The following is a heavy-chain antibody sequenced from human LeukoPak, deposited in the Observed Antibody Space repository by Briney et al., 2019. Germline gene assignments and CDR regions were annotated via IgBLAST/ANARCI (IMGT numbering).Heavy chain of an antibody. CDR1: GGTFSSYA. CDR3: AREDYVWGSYRRPLDY. CDR2: IIPIFGTA. D-gene: IGHD3-16*02. V-gene: IGHV1-69*05. J-gene: IGHJ4*02. Sequence: SVKVSCKASGGTFSSYAISWVRQAPGQGLEWMGGIIPIFGTANYAQKFQGRVTTTTDESTSTAYMELSSLRSEDTAVYYCAREDYVWGSYRRPLDYWGQGTLVTVSS.